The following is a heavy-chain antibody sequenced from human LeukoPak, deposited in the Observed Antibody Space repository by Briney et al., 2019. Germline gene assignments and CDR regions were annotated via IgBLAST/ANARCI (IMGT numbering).Heavy chain of an antibody. J-gene: IGHJ4*02. V-gene: IGHV4-61*02. D-gene: IGHD1-14*01. CDR3: ARFSGMGNFDY. Sequence: SETLSPTCTVSGGSISSGSYYWSWIRQPAGKGLEWIGRIYTSGSTNYNPSLKSRVTISVDTSKNQFSLKLSSVTAADTAVYYCARFSGMGNFDYWGQGTLVTVSS. CDR2: IYTSGST. CDR1: GGSISSGSYY.